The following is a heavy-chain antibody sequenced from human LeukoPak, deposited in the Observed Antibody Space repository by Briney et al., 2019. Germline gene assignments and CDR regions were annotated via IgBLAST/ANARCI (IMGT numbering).Heavy chain of an antibody. D-gene: IGHD5-12*01. CDR2: IIANSGST. V-gene: IGHV3-23*01. Sequence: PGGSLRLSCAVSGFSLSNYAMSWVRQAPGKGLEWVSLIIANSGSTVYADSVKGRFTISRDNSKNTLYLQMNSLRAEDTAVYYCAKGAYDYVEIGYFDHWGQGTLVTVSP. CDR1: GFSLSNYA. CDR3: AKGAYDYVEIGYFDH. J-gene: IGHJ4*02.